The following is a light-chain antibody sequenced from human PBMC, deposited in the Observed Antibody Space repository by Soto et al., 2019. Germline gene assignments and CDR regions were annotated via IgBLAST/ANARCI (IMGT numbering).Light chain of an antibody. Sequence: QSALAQPASVSGSPRQSITISCTGASSDVGRYTYVSWYQQHPGKAPKLMIYEVNNRPSGVSNRFSGSKSGNTASLTISGLQAEDEADYYCSSYTSSSTLYGFGTGTKAPS. CDR1: SSDVGRYTY. V-gene: IGLV2-14*01. CDR3: SSYTSSSTLYG. CDR2: EVN. J-gene: IGLJ1*01.